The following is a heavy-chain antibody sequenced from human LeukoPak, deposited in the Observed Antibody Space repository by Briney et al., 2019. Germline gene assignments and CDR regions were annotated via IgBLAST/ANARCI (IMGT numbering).Heavy chain of an antibody. V-gene: IGHV3-11*01. CDR2: ISSSGSTI. J-gene: IGHJ4*02. Sequence: PGGSLRLSCAASGFTFSDYYMTWIRQAPGKGLEWVSYISSSGSTIYYADSVKGRFTISRDNAKNSLFLQMNSLRAEDTAVYYCTTDGPPLGPRDYWGQGTLVTVSS. D-gene: IGHD3-16*01. CDR3: TTDGPPLGPRDY. CDR1: GFTFSDYY.